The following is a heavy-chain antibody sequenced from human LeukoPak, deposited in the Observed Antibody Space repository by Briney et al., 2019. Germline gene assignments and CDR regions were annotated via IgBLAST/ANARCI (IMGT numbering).Heavy chain of an antibody. J-gene: IGHJ1*01. CDR2: ISSSSSYI. Sequence: PGGSLRLSCAASGFTFSSYSMNWVRQAPGKGLEWVSYISSSSSYIYYADSVKGRFTISRDNAKNSLYLQMNSLRAEDTAVYYCAKDFPGIVVAPSLQHWGQGTLVTVSS. CDR3: AKDFPGIVVAPSLQH. CDR1: GFTFSSYS. D-gene: IGHD3-22*01. V-gene: IGHV3-21*05.